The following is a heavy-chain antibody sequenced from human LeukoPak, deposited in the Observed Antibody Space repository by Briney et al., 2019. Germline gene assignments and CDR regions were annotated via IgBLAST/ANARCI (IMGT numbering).Heavy chain of an antibody. CDR3: ASDTIYYDSSGYYFNWFDP. Sequence: GASVKVSCKASGGTFSSYTISWVRQAPGQGLEWMGRIIPILGIANYAQKFQGRVTITADKSTSTAYMELSSLRSEDTAVYYCASDTIYYDSSGYYFNWFDPWGQGTLVTVSS. J-gene: IGHJ5*02. CDR2: IIPILGIA. D-gene: IGHD3-22*01. CDR1: GGTFSSYT. V-gene: IGHV1-69*02.